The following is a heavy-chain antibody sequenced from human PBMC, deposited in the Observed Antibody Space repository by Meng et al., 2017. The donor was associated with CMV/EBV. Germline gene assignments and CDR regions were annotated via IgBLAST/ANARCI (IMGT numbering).Heavy chain of an antibody. J-gene: IGHJ6*02. CDR3: ARDQNIVVVPAPRNYYGMDV. Sequence: SVKVSCKASGGTFSSYAISWVRQAPGQGLEWMGGIIPILGIANYAQKFQGRVTITTDESTSTAYMELSSLRSEDTAVYYCARDQNIVVVPAPRNYYGMDVWGQGTTVTVSS. CDR2: IIPILGIA. D-gene: IGHD2-2*01. V-gene: IGHV1-69*10. CDR1: GGTFSSYA.